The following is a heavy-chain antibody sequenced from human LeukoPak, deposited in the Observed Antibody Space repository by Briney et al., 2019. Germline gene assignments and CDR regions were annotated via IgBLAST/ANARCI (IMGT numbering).Heavy chain of an antibody. CDR1: GYTFTSYY. J-gene: IGHJ3*02. CDR2: INPSGGST. V-gene: IGHV1-46*01. D-gene: IGHD6-13*01. Sequence: ASVKVSCKASGYTFTSYYMHWVRQAPGQGLEWMGIINPSGGSTSYAQKFQGRVTMTRDTSTSTVYMELSSLRSEDTAVYYCARTATPPHSSSWYEDGVLAFDIWGQGTMVTVSS. CDR3: ARTATPPHSSSWYEDGVLAFDI.